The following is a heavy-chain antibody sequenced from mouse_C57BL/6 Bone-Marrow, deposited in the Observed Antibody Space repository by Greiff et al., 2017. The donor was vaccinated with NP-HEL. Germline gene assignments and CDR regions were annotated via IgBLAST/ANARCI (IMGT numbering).Heavy chain of an antibody. D-gene: IGHD3-1*01. CDR1: GYTFTSYW. CDR3: ARFGALHD. CDR2: IHPNSGST. Sequence: VQLQQPGAELVKPGASVKLSCKASGYTFTSYWMHWVKQRPGQGLEWIGMIHPNSGSTNYNEKFKSKATLTVDKSSSTAYMKISGLAAEDSAGCYWARFGALHDWGQGTSVTVSS. J-gene: IGHJ4*01. V-gene: IGHV1-64*01.